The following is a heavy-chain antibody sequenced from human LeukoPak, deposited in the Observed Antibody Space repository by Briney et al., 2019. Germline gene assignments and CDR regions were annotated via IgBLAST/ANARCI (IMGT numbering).Heavy chain of an antibody. J-gene: IGHJ4*02. CDR2: IYYSGST. V-gene: IGHV4-39*01. Sequence: SETLSLTCTVSGGSISSSSDYWGWIRQPPGKGLEWIGSIYYSGSTYYNPSLKSRVTISVDASKNQFSLKLSSGTAADTAVYYCARRGPIEYSDYWGQGTLVTVSS. CDR1: GGSISSSSDY. D-gene: IGHD6-6*01. CDR3: ARRGPIEYSDY.